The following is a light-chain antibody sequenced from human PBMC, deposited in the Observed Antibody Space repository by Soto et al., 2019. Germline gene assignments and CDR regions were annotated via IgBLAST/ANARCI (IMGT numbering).Light chain of an antibody. CDR3: QQSYITPYT. CDR2: AAS. CDR1: QSISVH. J-gene: IGKJ2*01. V-gene: IGKV1-39*01. Sequence: DIQMTQSPSSLSASVGDTVTITFRASQSISVHLNWYQQKPGKVPKHLIYAASNLQSGVPLRFSGSGSETDFALTISSLQPEDFATYYCQQSYITPYTFGQGTKLEIK.